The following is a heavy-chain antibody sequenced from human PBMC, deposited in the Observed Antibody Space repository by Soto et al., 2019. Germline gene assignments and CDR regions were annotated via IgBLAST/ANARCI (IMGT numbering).Heavy chain of an antibody. V-gene: IGHV3-23*01. CDR2: VSGSGGGT. D-gene: IGHD5-12*01. CDR3: TKRDAGAVDKIMVSGS. J-gene: IGHJ5*02. Sequence: EVQLWQSGGGLAQPGGSLRISCAASGFTFSNYAMSWVRQNPGRGLEWIAGVSGSGGGTDYVGSVKGRFTISRDNSKTLVFLQMNSLRAEASAVYYCTKRDAGAVDKIMVSGSWGQGTLVTVSS. CDR1: GFTFSNYA.